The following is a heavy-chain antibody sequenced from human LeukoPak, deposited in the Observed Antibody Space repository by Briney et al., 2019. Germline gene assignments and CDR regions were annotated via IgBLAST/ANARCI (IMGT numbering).Heavy chain of an antibody. CDR3: ARGQGAVGAPVALDY. D-gene: IGHD1-26*01. CDR1: GYTFTSYG. V-gene: IGHV1-18*01. J-gene: IGHJ4*02. CDR2: ISAYNGNT. Sequence: ASVKVSCKASGYTFTSYGTSWVRQAPGQGLEWMGWISAYNGNTNYAQKLQGRVTMTTDTSTSTAYMELRSLRSDDTAVYYCARGQGAVGAPVALDYWGQGTLVTVSS.